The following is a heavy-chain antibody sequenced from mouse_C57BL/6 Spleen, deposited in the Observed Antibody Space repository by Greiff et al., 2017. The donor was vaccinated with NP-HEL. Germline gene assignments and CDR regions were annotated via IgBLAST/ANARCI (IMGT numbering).Heavy chain of an antibody. J-gene: IGHJ4*01. CDR1: GYTFTSYW. V-gene: IGHV1-55*01. CDR2: IYPGSGST. D-gene: IGHD2-12*01. Sequence: QVQLKQPGAELVKPGASVKMSCKASGYTFTSYWITWVKQRPGQGLEWIGDIYPGSGSTNYNEKFKSKATLTVDTSSSTAYMQLSSLTSEDSAVYYCARASVNQYYAMDYWGQGTSVTVSS. CDR3: ARASVNQYYAMDY.